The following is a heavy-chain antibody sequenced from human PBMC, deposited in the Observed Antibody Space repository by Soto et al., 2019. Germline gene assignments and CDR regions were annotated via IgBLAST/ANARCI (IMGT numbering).Heavy chain of an antibody. V-gene: IGHV3-7*01. J-gene: IGHJ5*02. CDR2: IKQDGSEK. D-gene: IGHD3-3*01. CDR3: ARGSSLEWTNWFDP. Sequence: GGSLRLSCAASGFTFSSYWMSWVRQAPGKGLEWVANIKQDGSEKYYVDSVKGRFTISRDNAKNSLYLQMNSLRAEDTAVYYCARGSSLEWTNWFDPWGQGTLVTVSS. CDR1: GFTFSSYW.